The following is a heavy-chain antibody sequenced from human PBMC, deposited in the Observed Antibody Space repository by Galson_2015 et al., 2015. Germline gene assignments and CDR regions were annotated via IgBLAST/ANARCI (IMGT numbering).Heavy chain of an antibody. J-gene: IGHJ4*02. CDR1: GFTFSYHS. Sequence: LRLSCAASGFTFSYHSMHWVRQAPGKGLEWVSYISSASSTIYYADSVKGRFTISRDNAKHSLYLQMDNLGDDDTAVYYCAKNPVVPYYFDHWGQGTLVTVSS. CDR3: AKNPVVPYYFDH. CDR2: ISSASSTI. D-gene: IGHD6-6*01. V-gene: IGHV3-48*02.